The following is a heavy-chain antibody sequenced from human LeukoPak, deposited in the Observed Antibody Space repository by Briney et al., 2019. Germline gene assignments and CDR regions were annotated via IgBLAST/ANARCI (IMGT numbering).Heavy chain of an antibody. J-gene: IGHJ4*02. CDR2: ISAYNGNT. Sequence: GASVKVPCKASVYTFTSYGISWVRQAPGQGLEWMGWISAYNGNTNYAQKLQGRVTMTTDTSTSTAYMELRSLRSDDTAVYYCAWTIAVAGKTHDYWGQGTLVTVSS. CDR3: AWTIAVAGKTHDY. D-gene: IGHD6-19*01. V-gene: IGHV1-18*01. CDR1: VYTFTSYG.